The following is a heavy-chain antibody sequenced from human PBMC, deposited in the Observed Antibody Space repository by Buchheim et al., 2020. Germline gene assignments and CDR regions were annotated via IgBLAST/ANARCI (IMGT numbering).Heavy chain of an antibody. D-gene: IGHD6-19*01. V-gene: IGHV3-30*04. J-gene: IGHJ4*02. Sequence: QVQLVESGGGVVQPGRSLRLSCAASGFTFSSYAMHCVRQAPGKGLEWVAVISYDGSNKYYADSVKGRFTISRDNSKNTLYLQMNSLRAEDTAVYYCARAVAGTLDYWGQGTL. CDR1: GFTFSSYA. CDR3: ARAVAGTLDY. CDR2: ISYDGSNK.